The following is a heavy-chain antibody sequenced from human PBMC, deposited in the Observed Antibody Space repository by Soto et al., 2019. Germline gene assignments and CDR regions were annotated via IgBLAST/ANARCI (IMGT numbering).Heavy chain of an antibody. CDR1: GGTFSSYT. D-gene: IGHD6-19*01. CDR2: IIPILGIA. CDR3: ASDTTAVAGTDCFDP. V-gene: IGHV1-69*02. J-gene: IGHJ5*02. Sequence: QVQLVQSGAGVKKPGSSVKVSCKASGGTFSSYTISWVRQAPGQGLEWMGRIIPILGIANYAQKFQGRVTITADKSTSTAYMELSSLRSEDTAVYYCASDTTAVAGTDCFDPWGQGTQVTVSS.